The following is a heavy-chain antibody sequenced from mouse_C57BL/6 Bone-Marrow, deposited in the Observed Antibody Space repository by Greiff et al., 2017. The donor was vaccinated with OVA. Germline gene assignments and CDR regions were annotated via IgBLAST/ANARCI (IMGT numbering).Heavy chain of an antibody. Sequence: EVKVEESGGGLVKPGGSLKLSCAASGFTFSSYAMSWVRQTPEKRLEWVATISDGGSYTYYPDNVKGRFTISRDNAKNNLYLQMSHLKSEDTAMYYCAREGPHFDYWGQGTTLTVSS. V-gene: IGHV5-4*01. D-gene: IGHD3-3*01. CDR2: ISDGGSYT. CDR3: AREGPHFDY. J-gene: IGHJ2*01. CDR1: GFTFSSYA.